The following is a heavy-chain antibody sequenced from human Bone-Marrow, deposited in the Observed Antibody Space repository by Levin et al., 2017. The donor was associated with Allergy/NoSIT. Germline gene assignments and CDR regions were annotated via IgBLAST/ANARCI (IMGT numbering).Heavy chain of an antibody. CDR3: ARAIPSGGNSYYYYYMDV. J-gene: IGHJ6*03. CDR1: GGSISNNY. CDR2: IYYSGRT. Sequence: SQTLSLTCTVSGGSISNNYWSWIRQPPEKRLEWIGYIYYSGRTNYNPSLKSRVTISVDTSKNLFSLRLSSVTAADSAVYYCARAIPSGGNSYYYYYMDVWGKGTTVTVSS. V-gene: IGHV4-59*01. D-gene: IGHD4-23*01.